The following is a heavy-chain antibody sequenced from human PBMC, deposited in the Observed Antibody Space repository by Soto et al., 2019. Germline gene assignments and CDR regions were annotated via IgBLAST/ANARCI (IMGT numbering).Heavy chain of an antibody. J-gene: IGHJ4*02. CDR1: GFTFSSYA. CDR3: AKATIILMLVGPTAYSDY. D-gene: IGHD3-9*01. V-gene: IGHV3-23*01. CDR2: ISGSGGST. Sequence: GSLRLSCAASGFTFSSYAMSWVRQAPGKGLEWVSAISGSGGSTYYADSVKGRFTISRDNSKNTLYLQMNSLRAEDTAVYYCAKATIILMLVGPTAYSDYWGPGTLLTVFS.